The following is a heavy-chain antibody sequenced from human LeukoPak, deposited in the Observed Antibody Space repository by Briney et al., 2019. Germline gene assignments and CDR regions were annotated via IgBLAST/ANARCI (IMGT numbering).Heavy chain of an antibody. CDR1: GFTFSSYA. Sequence: GGSLRLSCAASGFTFSSYAMSWIRQAPGKGLEWVSAISGSSDNTYYADSVKGRFTISRDNSKNMLYLQMNSLRVEDTAVYYCAKSPLRAAAGEWIDPWGQAILVTVSS. J-gene: IGHJ5*02. CDR2: ISGSSDNT. V-gene: IGHV3-23*01. D-gene: IGHD6-13*01. CDR3: AKSPLRAAAGEWIDP.